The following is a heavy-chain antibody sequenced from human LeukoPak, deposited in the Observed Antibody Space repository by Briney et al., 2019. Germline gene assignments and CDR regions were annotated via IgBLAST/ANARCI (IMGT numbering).Heavy chain of an antibody. J-gene: IGHJ3*02. CDR3: ARSISYGSAFDI. CDR1: GGSISSNSYY. CDR2: IYYSGST. V-gene: IGHV4-39*07. D-gene: IGHD5-18*01. Sequence: SETLSLTCTVSGGSISSNSYYWGWIRQPPGKGLEWIGTIYYSGSTYYNPSLKSRLTMSVDTSKNQFSLKLSSVTAADTAVYYCARSISYGSAFDIWGQGTMVTVSS.